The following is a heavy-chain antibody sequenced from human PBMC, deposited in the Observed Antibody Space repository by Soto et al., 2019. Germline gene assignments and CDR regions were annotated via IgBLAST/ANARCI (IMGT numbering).Heavy chain of an antibody. CDR1: GGSTNSRSDY. CDR2: VYYSGST. CDR3: ARQPRGPGYGERGLYFDH. Sequence: SETRSLTCTVSGGSTNSRSDYWGWIRQPPGKGLEWIGSVYYSGSTHDNPSLQSRVTVSVDTSRNQFSLNLISVTAADTAVYFCARQPRGPGYGERGLYFDHWGQGTLVTVSS. D-gene: IGHD3-16*01. V-gene: IGHV4-39*01. J-gene: IGHJ4*02.